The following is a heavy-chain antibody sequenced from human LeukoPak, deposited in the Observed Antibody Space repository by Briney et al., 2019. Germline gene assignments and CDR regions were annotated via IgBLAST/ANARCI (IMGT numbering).Heavy chain of an antibody. V-gene: IGHV4-39*01. D-gene: IGHD3-10*01. J-gene: IGHJ6*02. Sequence: PSETLSLTCTASGGSISSSSYYWGRIRQPPGKGLEWISNIYYSGISYYNPSLKSRVTISVDTSKNQFSLNLSSVTAADTAVYYCARTYGGYYYGMDVWGQGTTVTVSS. CDR1: GGSISSSSYY. CDR2: IYYSGIS. CDR3: ARTYGGYYYGMDV.